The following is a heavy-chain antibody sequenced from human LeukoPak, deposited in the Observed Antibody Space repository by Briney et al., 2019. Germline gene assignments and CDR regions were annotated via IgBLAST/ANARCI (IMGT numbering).Heavy chain of an antibody. Sequence: GGSLRLSCAASGFTFSTYTMNWVRQAPGKGLEWVSSISGSSDYIFYADSVKGRFTISRDNAKNSLYLQMNSLRAEDTAVYYCAKMGLKQWPYNYFDYWGQGTLVTVSS. D-gene: IGHD6-19*01. V-gene: IGHV3-21*04. CDR1: GFTFSTYT. CDR2: ISGSSDYI. J-gene: IGHJ4*02. CDR3: AKMGLKQWPYNYFDY.